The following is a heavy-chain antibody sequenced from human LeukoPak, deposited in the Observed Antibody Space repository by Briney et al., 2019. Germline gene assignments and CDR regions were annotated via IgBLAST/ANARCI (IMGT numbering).Heavy chain of an antibody. CDR3: ARTSGVSAAGSPYYFDY. CDR1: GYTFTSYG. Sequence: ASVKVSCKASGYTFTSYGISRVRQAPGQGLEWMGWISVYNGNTNYAQKLQGRVTMTTDTSTSTAYMELRSLRSDDTAVYYCARTSGVSAAGSPYYFDYWGQGTLVTVSS. J-gene: IGHJ4*02. CDR2: ISVYNGNT. V-gene: IGHV1-18*01. D-gene: IGHD6-13*01.